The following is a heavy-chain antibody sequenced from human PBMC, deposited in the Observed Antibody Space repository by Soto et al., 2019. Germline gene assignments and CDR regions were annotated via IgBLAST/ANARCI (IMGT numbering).Heavy chain of an antibody. D-gene: IGHD6-13*01. CDR2: IYYSGST. CDR1: GGSISSSSYY. V-gene: IGHV4-39*01. J-gene: IGHJ4*02. Sequence: PSETLFLTCTVSGGSISSSSYYWGWIRQPPGKGLEWIGSIYYSGSTYYNPSLKSRVTISVDTSKNQFSLKLSSVTAADTAVCYCARHSRIYSSSEGGYFDYWGQGTLVTVSS. CDR3: ARHSRIYSSSEGGYFDY.